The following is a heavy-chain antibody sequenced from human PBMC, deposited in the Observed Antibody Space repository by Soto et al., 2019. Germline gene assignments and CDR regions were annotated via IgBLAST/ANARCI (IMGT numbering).Heavy chain of an antibody. Sequence: SETLSLTCTVSGGSISSGGYYWTWIRQHPGKGLEWIGYIYYSGSTHYNPSLKSRVTISVDTSKNQFSLKLSSVTAADTAVYYCARVWGGAFDFWGQGTLVTVSS. CDR3: ARVWGGAFDF. J-gene: IGHJ3*01. D-gene: IGHD3-10*01. V-gene: IGHV4-31*03. CDR1: GGSISSGGYY. CDR2: IYYSGST.